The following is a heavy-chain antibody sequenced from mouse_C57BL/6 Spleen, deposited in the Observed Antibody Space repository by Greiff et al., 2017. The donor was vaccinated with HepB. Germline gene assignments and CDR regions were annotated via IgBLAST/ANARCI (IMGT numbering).Heavy chain of an antibody. CDR2: IEPSDSYT. J-gene: IGHJ1*03. CDR1: GYTFTSYW. Sequence: QVQLQQPGAELVMPGASVKLSCKASGYTFTSYWMHWVKQRPGQGLEWIGEIEPSDSYTNYNQKFKGKSTLTVDKSSSTAYMQLSSLTSEDSAVYYCARSHYYGSSYGYFDVWGTGTTVTVSS. CDR3: ARSHYYGSSYGYFDV. D-gene: IGHD1-1*01. V-gene: IGHV1-69*01.